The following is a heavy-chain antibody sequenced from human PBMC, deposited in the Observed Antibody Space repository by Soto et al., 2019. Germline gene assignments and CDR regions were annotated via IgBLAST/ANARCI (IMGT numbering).Heavy chain of an antibody. CDR1: GFNFANYA. CDR3: TRYYYESSGYYVY. V-gene: IGHV3-49*04. J-gene: IGHJ4*02. Sequence: GGSLRLSCTGSGFNFANYALTWVRQAPGKGLEWVGFIRGETNGGTADYAASLKGRITISRDDSKSIAYLEINSLQTEDTAVYYCTRYYYESSGYYVYWGQGTLVTVSS. CDR2: IRGETNGGTA. D-gene: IGHD3-22*01.